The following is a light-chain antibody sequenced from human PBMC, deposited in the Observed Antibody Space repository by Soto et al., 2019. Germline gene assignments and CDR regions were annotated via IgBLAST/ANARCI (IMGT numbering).Light chain of an antibody. V-gene: IGKV1-39*01. CDR3: QQSYTTPRT. CDR1: QSISSY. Sequence: DIQMTQSPSSLSASQGDRATITCRASQSISSYLNWYQQKPGKAPKLLIYAASSLQSGVPSRFSGSGSGTDFTLTISSLQPEDFATYYCQQSYTTPRTFGQGTKVDIK. J-gene: IGKJ1*01. CDR2: AAS.